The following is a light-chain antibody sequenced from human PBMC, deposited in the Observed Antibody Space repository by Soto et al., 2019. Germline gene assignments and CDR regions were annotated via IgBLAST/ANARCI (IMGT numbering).Light chain of an antibody. CDR2: GDT. J-gene: IGLJ2*01. CDR3: QSYDSSLSGGVV. Sequence: QLVLTQPPSVSGAPGQRVTISCTGSSSNIGAGYDVHWYQQLPGTAPKLLVFGDTSRPSGVPDRFSGSKSGTSASLAITGLQAEDEADYYCQSYDSSLSGGVVFGGGTKLTVL. CDR1: SSNIGAGYD. V-gene: IGLV1-40*01.